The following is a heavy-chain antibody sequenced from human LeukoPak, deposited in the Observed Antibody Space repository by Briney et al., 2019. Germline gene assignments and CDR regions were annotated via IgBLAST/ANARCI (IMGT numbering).Heavy chain of an antibody. V-gene: IGHV3-23*01. CDR1: GFTFSSYD. J-gene: IGHJ4*02. CDR2: ISGSGSG. D-gene: IGHD6-13*01. CDR3: ARDLNDLLQNYRSTWYPADY. Sequence: GGSLRLSCVASGFTFSSYDMNWVRQAPGKGLEWLSGISGSGSGYYADSMRGRFTISRDNTKNTLYLQMNSLRAEDTAVYYCARDLNDLLQNYRSTWYPADYWGQGTLVTVSS.